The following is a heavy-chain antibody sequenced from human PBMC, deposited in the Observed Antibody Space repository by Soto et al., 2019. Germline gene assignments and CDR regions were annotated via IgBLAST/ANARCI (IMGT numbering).Heavy chain of an antibody. CDR1: GGSFSGYY. CDR3: ARDFKSRYCSSTSCFRYYYYYMDV. J-gene: IGHJ6*03. D-gene: IGHD2-2*01. V-gene: IGHV4-34*01. Sequence: SETLSLTCAVYGGSFSGYYWSWIRQPPGKGLEWIGEINHSGSTNYNPSLKSRVTISVDTSENQFSLKLSSVTAADTAVYYCARDFKSRYCSSTSCFRYYYYYMDVWGKGTTVTVSS. CDR2: INHSGST.